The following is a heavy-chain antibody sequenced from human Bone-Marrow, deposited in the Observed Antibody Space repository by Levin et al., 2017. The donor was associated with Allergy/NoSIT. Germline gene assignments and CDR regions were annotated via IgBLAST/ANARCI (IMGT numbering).Heavy chain of an antibody. V-gene: IGHV3-7*01. Sequence: GESLKISCAASGFTFSSYWMSWVRQAPGKGLEWVANIKQDGSEKYYVDSVKGRFTISRDNAKNSLYLQMNSLRAEDTAVYYCARVGLLRAFDYWGQGTLVTVSS. CDR1: GFTFSSYW. CDR3: ARVGLLRAFDY. D-gene: IGHD2-15*01. J-gene: IGHJ4*02. CDR2: IKQDGSEK.